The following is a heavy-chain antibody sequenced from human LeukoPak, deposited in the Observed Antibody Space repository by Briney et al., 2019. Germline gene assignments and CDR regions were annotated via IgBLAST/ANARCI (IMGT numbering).Heavy chain of an antibody. J-gene: IGHJ3*02. CDR3: ARAHVTGVDAFDI. V-gene: IGHV3-30-3*01. CDR2: ISYDGSNK. CDR1: GFTFSSYA. D-gene: IGHD2-21*02. Sequence: GRSLRLSCAASGFTFSSYAMHWVRQAPGKGLEWVAVISYDGSNKYYADSVKGRFTISRDNSKNTLYLQMNSLRAEDTAVYYCARAHVTGVDAFDIWGHGTMVTVSS.